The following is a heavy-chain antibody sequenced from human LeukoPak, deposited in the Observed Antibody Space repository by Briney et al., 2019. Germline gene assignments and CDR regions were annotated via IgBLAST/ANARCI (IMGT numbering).Heavy chain of an antibody. CDR2: IIPILGIA. CDR1: GGTFSGYA. CDR3: ARDLRVTMIEGAFDI. J-gene: IGHJ3*02. V-gene: IGHV1-69*04. D-gene: IGHD3-22*01. Sequence: GSSVKVSCKASGGTFSGYAISWVRQAPGQGLEWMGRIIPILGIANYAQKFQGRVTITADKSTSTAYMELSSLRSEDTAVYYCARDLRVTMIEGAFDIWGQGTMAIVSS.